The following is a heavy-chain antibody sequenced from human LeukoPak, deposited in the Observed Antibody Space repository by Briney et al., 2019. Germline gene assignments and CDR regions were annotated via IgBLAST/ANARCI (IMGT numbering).Heavy chain of an antibody. CDR1: GFTFSSYG. J-gene: IGHJ5*02. CDR2: ISYDGSNK. D-gene: IGHD3-10*01. Sequence: GGSLRLSCAASGFTFSSYGMHWVRQAPGKGLEWVAVISYDGSNKYYADSVKGRFTISRDNSKNTLYLQMNSLRAEDTAVYYCAKDVGSGSYYEGNWFDPWGRGTLVTVSS. V-gene: IGHV3-30*18. CDR3: AKDVGSGSYYEGNWFDP.